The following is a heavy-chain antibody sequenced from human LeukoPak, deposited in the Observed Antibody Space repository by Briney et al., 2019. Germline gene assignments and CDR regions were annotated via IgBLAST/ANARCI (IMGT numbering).Heavy chain of an antibody. CDR3: ATHLITMVRGVITLYYFDY. D-gene: IGHD3-10*01. CDR2: ISGSGGST. Sequence: PGGSLRLSCAASGFTFSSYAMSRVRQAPGKGLEWVSAISGSGGSTYYADSVKGRFTISRDDSKNTLYLQMNSLRAEDTAVYYCATHLITMVRGVITLYYFDYWGQGTLVTVSS. CDR1: GFTFSSYA. V-gene: IGHV3-23*01. J-gene: IGHJ4*02.